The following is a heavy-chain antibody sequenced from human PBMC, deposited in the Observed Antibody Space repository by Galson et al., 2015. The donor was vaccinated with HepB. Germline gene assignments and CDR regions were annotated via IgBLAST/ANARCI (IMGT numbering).Heavy chain of an antibody. Sequence: SVKVSCKASGYTFLNYGISWVRQAPGQGLEWMGWISAYNGDTNCAQKVRGRLTMTTDTSTSTAYMELRSLRSDDTATYYCARGVPYYYDGSGYDYWGQGTLVTVSS. CDR1: GYTFLNYG. J-gene: IGHJ4*02. CDR2: ISAYNGDT. CDR3: ARGVPYYYDGSGYDY. V-gene: IGHV1-18*04. D-gene: IGHD3-22*01.